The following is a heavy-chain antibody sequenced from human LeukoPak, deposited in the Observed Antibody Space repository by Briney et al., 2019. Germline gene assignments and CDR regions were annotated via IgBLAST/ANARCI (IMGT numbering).Heavy chain of an antibody. Sequence: PGGSLRLSCAASGFTFSTYAMHWVRQAPGKGLEWLSHISSGGNTEYYLDSVRGRFTMSRDNAKNLLFLQMNSLTDEDTAVYYCARDTLNGPFVTSLDYWGHGALVTVSP. CDR2: ISSGGNTE. D-gene: IGHD3-9*01. CDR1: GFTFSTYA. CDR3: ARDTLNGPFVTSLDY. V-gene: IGHV3-48*02. J-gene: IGHJ4*01.